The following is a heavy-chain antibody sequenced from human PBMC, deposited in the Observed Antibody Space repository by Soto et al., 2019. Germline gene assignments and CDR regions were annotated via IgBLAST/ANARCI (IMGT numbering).Heavy chain of an antibody. CDR1: GGSISSGGYY. J-gene: IGHJ4*02. CDR3: ARGGGHYDSSGYAIDY. CDR2: IYYSGST. Sequence: QVQLQESGPGLVKPSQTLSLTCTVSGGSISSGGYYWSWIRQHPGKGLEWIGYIYYSGSTYYNPSLKSRVTISVDKSQNQLSLKLSSVTAADTAVYYCARGGGHYDSSGYAIDYWGQGTLVTVSS. V-gene: IGHV4-31*03. D-gene: IGHD3-22*01.